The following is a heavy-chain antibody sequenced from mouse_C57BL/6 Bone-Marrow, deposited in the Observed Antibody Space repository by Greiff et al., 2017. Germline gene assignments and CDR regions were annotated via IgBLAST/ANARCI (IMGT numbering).Heavy chain of an antibody. J-gene: IGHJ3*01. CDR2: ISYDGSN. Sequence: EVQLVESGPGLVKPSQSLSLTCSVTGYSITSGYYWNWIRQFPGNKLEWMGYISYDGSNNYNPSLKNRTSITRDTSKNQFFLKLNSVTTEDTATYYCATGTTAYWGQGTLVTVSA. V-gene: IGHV3-6*01. CDR1: GYSITSGYY. CDR3: ATGTTAY. D-gene: IGHD4-1*01.